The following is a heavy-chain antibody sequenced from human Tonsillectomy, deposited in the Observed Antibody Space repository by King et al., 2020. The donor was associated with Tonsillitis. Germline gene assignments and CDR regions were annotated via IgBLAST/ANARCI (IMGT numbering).Heavy chain of an antibody. CDR3: ARVVYSSSTQDY. CDR2: ISYHGIDK. D-gene: IGHD6-6*01. Sequence: VQLVESGGGVVQPGRSLRLSCAASGFTFSSYAMHWVRRAPGKGLEWVAAISYHGIDKNHADSVKGRFTISRDNSKNTVYLQMNSLRVEDTAVYYCARVVYSSSTQDYWGQGTLVTVSS. CDR1: GFTFSSYA. V-gene: IGHV3-30-3*01. J-gene: IGHJ4*02.